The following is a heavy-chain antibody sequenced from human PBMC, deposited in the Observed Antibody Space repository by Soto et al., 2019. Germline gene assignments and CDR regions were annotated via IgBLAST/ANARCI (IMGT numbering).Heavy chain of an antibody. CDR1: GFTFSRVC. J-gene: IGHJ4*02. CDR2: ISSGSSDT. CDR3: ARVAY. Sequence: GGSLRLSCEASGFTFSRVCMNWVRQVPGKGLEWVASISSGSSDTWYADSVKGRFIISRDNAQNSLFLQMNTLRPEDTAMYYCARVAYWGPGTQVTVSS. V-gene: IGHV3-21*01.